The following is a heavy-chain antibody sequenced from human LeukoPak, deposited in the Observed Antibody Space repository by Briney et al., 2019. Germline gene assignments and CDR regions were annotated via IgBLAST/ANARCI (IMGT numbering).Heavy chain of an antibody. V-gene: IGHV5-51*01. J-gene: IGHJ4*02. CDR1: GYSFTSYW. CDR2: IYPGDSDT. D-gene: IGHD3-22*01. Sequence: GESLKISCKGSGYSFTSYWIGWVRQMPGKGLEWMGIIYPGDSDTRYSPSFQGQVTISADKSISTAYLQWSSLKASDTAMYYCARLYDSSGYLRHFDYWGQGTLVTVSS. CDR3: ARLYDSSGYLRHFDY.